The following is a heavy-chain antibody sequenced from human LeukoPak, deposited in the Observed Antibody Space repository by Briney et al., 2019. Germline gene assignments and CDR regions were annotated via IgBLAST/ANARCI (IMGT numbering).Heavy chain of an antibody. CDR2: IYNNTGNT. J-gene: IGHJ4*02. D-gene: IGHD3-22*01. V-gene: IGHV7-4-1*02. CDR3: AIQLSDSSGYFSY. CDR1: GYTFSSCA. Sequence: ASVKVSCKASGYTFSSCAINWVRQAPGQGLEYMGWIYNNTGNTTFAQAFTGRFVFSMDTSVSTAYLQISSLKAEDTAVYYCAIQLSDSSGYFSYWGQGALVTVSS.